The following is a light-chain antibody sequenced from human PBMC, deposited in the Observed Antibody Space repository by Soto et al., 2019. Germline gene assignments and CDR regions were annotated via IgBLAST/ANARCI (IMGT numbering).Light chain of an antibody. Sequence: QSALTQPASVSGSPGQSITISCTGSSSDVGGFNFVSWYQQHPGKAPKLMIYDVASRPSGVSNRFSGSKSGNTASLTISGLQTEDEADYYCSSYTTSSTRVFGTWTKVTVL. J-gene: IGLJ1*01. CDR3: SSYTTSSTRV. V-gene: IGLV2-14*03. CDR1: SSDVGGFNF. CDR2: DVA.